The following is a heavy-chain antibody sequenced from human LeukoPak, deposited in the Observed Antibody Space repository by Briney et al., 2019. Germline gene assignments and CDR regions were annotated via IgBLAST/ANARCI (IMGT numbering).Heavy chain of an antibody. D-gene: IGHD3-10*01. CDR1: GYTFTSYG. CDR2: ISAYNGNT. Sequence: ASVKVSCKASGYTFTSYGISWVRQAPGQGLEWMGWISAYNGNTNYAQKLQGRVTMTTDTSTSTAYMELRSLRSDDTAVYYCARDLYLSRFGELFFWFDPWGQGTLVTVSS. J-gene: IGHJ5*02. V-gene: IGHV1-18*01. CDR3: ARDLYLSRFGELFFWFDP.